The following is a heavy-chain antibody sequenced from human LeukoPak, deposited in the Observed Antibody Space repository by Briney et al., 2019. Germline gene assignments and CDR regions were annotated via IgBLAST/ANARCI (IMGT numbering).Heavy chain of an antibody. CDR3: AREVTLIVVVVTAGDEFDI. D-gene: IGHD3-22*01. CDR1: GYSISRGYS. J-gene: IGHJ3*02. CDR2: IYHSGNT. V-gene: IGHV4-38-2*02. Sequence: SETLSLTCTVSGYSISRGYSWGWIRQPPGKGLEWIGSIYHSGNTYYNPSLKSRVTISLDTSKNQFSLNLSSVTAADTAVYYCAREVTLIVVVVTAGDEFDIWGQGIMVTVSS.